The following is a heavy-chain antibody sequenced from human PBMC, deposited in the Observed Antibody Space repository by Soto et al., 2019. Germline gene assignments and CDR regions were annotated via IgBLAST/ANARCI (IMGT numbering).Heavy chain of an antibody. CDR1: GGSISSSSYY. CDR2: IYYSGST. J-gene: IGHJ6*02. D-gene: IGHD2-2*01. V-gene: IGHV4-39*07. CDR3: ARDIVVVPAEKYYYYYGMDV. Sequence: SETLSLTCTVSGGSISSSSYYWGWIRQPPGKGLEWIGSIYYSGSTYYNPSLKSRVTISVDTSKNQFSLKLSSVTAADTAVYYCARDIVVVPAEKYYYYYGMDVWGQGTTVTVSS.